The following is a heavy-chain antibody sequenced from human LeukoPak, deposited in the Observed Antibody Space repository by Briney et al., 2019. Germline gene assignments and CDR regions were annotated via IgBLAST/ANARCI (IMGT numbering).Heavy chain of an antibody. J-gene: IGHJ3*02. V-gene: IGHV4-39*07. CDR3: ARIIAASQDVFDI. D-gene: IGHD6-6*01. Sequence: SETLSLTCTVSGDSISSRSYYWGWIRQPPGQGLEWIGHISYTGSTYYNPSLKSRVTISVDTSKNQFSLQLRSVTAADTAVYYCARIIAASQDVFDIWGQGTMITVSS. CDR2: ISYTGST. CDR1: GDSISSRSYY.